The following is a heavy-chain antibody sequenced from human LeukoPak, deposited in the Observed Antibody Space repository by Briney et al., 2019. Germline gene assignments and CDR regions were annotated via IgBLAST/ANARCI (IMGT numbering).Heavy chain of an antibody. D-gene: IGHD3-3*01. CDR2: IYHSGST. Sequence: KSSETLSLTCTVSGYSISSGYYWGWIRQPPGKGLEWIGSIYHSGSTYYNPSLKSRVTISVDTSKNQFSLKLSSVTAADTAVYYCARGGPSVFWSGYYHYFDYWGQGTLVTVSS. CDR3: ARGGPSVFWSGYYHYFDY. J-gene: IGHJ4*02. CDR1: GYSISSGYY. V-gene: IGHV4-38-2*02.